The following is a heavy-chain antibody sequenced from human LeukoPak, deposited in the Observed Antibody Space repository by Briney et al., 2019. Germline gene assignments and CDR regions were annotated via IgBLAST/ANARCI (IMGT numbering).Heavy chain of an antibody. V-gene: IGHV3-30*04. D-gene: IGHD3-3*01. J-gene: IGHJ4*02. CDR2: TSFDGGNK. CDR1: GFTFSSYA. CDR3: AKGGSKYYDFWSGYDPGH. Sequence: GGSLRLSCAASGFTFSSYAMHWVRQAPGKGLEWVAVTSFDGGNKYYAASVKGRFTASRDNSKNTLYLQMNSLRAEDTAVYYCAKGGSKYYDFWSGYDPGHWGQGTLVTVSS.